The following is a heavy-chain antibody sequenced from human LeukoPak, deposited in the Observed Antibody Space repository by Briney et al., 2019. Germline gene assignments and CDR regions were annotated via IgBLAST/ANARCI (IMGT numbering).Heavy chain of an antibody. V-gene: IGHV1-2*02. CDR3: ARDRSYNWFDP. Sequence: ASVKVSCKASGYTFTGYYIHWVRHAPGQGLEWMGWINPNSGGTNYAQKFQGRVTMTRETSISTAYMELSRLRSDDTAVYYCARDRSYNWFDPWGQGTLVTVSS. J-gene: IGHJ5*02. CDR2: INPNSGGT. CDR1: GYTFTGYY.